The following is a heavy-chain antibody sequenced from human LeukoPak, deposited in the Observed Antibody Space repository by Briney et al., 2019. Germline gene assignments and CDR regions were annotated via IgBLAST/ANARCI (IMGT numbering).Heavy chain of an antibody. J-gene: IGHJ4*02. CDR1: GGSINRSSYY. V-gene: IGHV4-39*01. CDR3: ASAVIYGGNTFDY. D-gene: IGHD4-23*01. CDR2: IYYSGST. Sequence: PSETLSLTCTVSGGSINRSSYYWGWIRQPPGKGLEWIGSIYYSGSTHYNPSLKRRVTISVDTSKNQFSLKLSSVTAADTAVYYCASAVIYGGNTFDYWGQGTLVTVSS.